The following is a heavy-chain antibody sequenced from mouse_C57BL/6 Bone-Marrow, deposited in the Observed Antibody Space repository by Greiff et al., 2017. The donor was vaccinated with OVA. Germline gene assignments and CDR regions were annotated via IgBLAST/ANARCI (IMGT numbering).Heavy chain of an antibody. CDR1: GYTFTSYW. Sequence: QVHVKQPGAELVEPGASVKVSCKASGYTFTSYWMHWVKQRPGQGLEWIGRIHPSDGDTNYNQKFKGKATLTVDKSSSTAYMQLSSLTSEDSAVYYCAIVGLRPPRWGQGTTLTVSS. CDR2: IHPSDGDT. D-gene: IGHD3-2*02. CDR3: AIVGLRPPR. V-gene: IGHV1-74*01. J-gene: IGHJ2*01.